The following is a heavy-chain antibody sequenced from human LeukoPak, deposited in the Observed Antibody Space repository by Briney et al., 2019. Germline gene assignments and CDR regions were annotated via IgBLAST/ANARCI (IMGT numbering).Heavy chain of an antibody. D-gene: IGHD3-22*01. J-gene: IGHJ5*02. V-gene: IGHV3-33*01. Sequence: AGGSLRLSCAASGFTFSSYGMHWVRQAPGKGLEWVAVIWYDGSNKFYADSVKGRFTISRDNAKNSLYLQMNSLRADDTAVYYCARGTYYYDSSGYYADHWGQGTLVTVSS. CDR2: IWYDGSNK. CDR1: GFTFSSYG. CDR3: ARGTYYYDSSGYYADH.